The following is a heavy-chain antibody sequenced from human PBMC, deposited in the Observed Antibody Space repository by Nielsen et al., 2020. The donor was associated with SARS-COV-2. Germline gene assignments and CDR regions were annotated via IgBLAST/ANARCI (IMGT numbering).Heavy chain of an antibody. V-gene: IGHV4-61*02. CDR1: GGSISSGSYY. Sequence: SETLSLTCTVSGGSISSGSYYWSWIRQPAGKGLEWIGRIYTSGSTNYNPSLRSRVTISVDTSKNHFSLKLTSVTAADTAVYYCARDRWQQLVPTYWGQGTLVTVSS. J-gene: IGHJ4*02. D-gene: IGHD6-13*01. CDR2: IYTSGST. CDR3: ARDRWQQLVPTY.